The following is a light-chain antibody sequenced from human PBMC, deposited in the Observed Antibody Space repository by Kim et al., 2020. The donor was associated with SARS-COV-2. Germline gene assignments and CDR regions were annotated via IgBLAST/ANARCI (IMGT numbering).Light chain of an antibody. V-gene: IGKV3-11*01. CDR2: NAS. Sequence: QGERARRSCRASQSVSDFLARYQQKPGKAPSLLVYNASTRATGIPARFSGNGSGTDFTLTISSLEPEDFAVYYCQQRTIWPPLTFGGGTKVDIK. J-gene: IGKJ4*01. CDR1: QSVSDF. CDR3: QQRTIWPPLT.